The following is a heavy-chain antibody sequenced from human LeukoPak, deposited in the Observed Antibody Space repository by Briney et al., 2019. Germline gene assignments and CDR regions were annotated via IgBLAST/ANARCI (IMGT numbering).Heavy chain of an antibody. CDR1: GASISSYY. D-gene: IGHD5-24*01. Sequence: SETLSLTCTVSGASISSYYWSWIRQPAGKGLEWLGRIYTSGSTNYNPSLKSRVTMSVDTSKNQFSLKLSSVTAADTAVYYCASRGGYKFRFTDYYYYYMDVWGNGTTVTVSS. V-gene: IGHV4-4*07. J-gene: IGHJ6*03. CDR2: IYTSGST. CDR3: ASRGGYKFRFTDYYYYYMDV.